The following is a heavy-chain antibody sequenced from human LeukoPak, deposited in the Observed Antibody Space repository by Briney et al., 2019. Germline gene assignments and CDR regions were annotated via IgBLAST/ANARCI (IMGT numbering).Heavy chain of an antibody. D-gene: IGHD3-22*01. CDR2: INHSGST. V-gene: IGHV4-34*01. J-gene: IGHJ3*02. CDR1: GGSFSGYY. CDR3: ARGYYYDSSGYRMAFDI. Sequence: SETLSLTCAVYGGSFSGYYWSWIRQPPGKGLEWIGEINHSGSTNYNPSLKSRVTISVGTSKNQFSLKLSSVTAADTAVYYCARGYYYDSSGYRMAFDIWGQGTMVTVSS.